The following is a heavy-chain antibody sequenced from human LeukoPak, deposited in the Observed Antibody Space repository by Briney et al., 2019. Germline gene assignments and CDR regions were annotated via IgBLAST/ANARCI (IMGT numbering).Heavy chain of an antibody. J-gene: IGHJ4*02. CDR2: INHSGST. CDR1: GGSISSGSHY. CDR3: ARGDFNYSH. D-gene: IGHD1-26*01. V-gene: IGHV4-39*07. Sequence: SETLSLTCTVSGGSISSGSHYWGWIRQPPGKGLEWIGEINHSGSTNYNPSLKSRVTISVDTSKNQFSLKLSSVTAADTAVYYCARGDFNYSHWGQGTLVTVSS.